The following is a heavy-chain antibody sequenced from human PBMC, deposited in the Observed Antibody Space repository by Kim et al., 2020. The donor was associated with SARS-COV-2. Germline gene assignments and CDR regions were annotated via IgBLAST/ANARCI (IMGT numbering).Heavy chain of an antibody. J-gene: IGHJ6*02. D-gene: IGHD6-19*01. V-gene: IGHV3-30*18. CDR1: GFTFSSYG. Sequence: GGSLRLSCAASGFTFSSYGMHWVRQAPGKGLEWVAVISYDGSNKYYADSVKGRFTISRDNSKNTLYLQMNSLRAEDTAVYYCAKETYPRDSSGWTYYYYGMDVWGQGTTVTVSS. CDR2: ISYDGSNK. CDR3: AKETYPRDSSGWTYYYYGMDV.